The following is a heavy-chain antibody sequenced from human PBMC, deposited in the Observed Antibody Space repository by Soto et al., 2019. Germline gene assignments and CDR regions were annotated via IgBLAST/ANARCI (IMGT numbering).Heavy chain of an antibody. Sequence: PGGSLRLSCAVSGFTFSDFYMSWIRQAPGKGPEWVSYMSDDGSAIYYTDSVKGRFTISRDTAKNSLFLQMNSLRAEDTAVYYCAREAPYYDFWGGPSTVLDYWGQGTPVTVSS. CDR2: MSDDGSAI. V-gene: IGHV3-11*01. CDR1: GFTFSDFY. J-gene: IGHJ4*02. D-gene: IGHD3-3*01. CDR3: AREAPYYDFWGGPSTVLDY.